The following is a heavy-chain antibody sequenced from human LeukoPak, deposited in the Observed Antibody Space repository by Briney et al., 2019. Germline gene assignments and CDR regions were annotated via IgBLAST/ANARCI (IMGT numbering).Heavy chain of an antibody. CDR2: ISGGPVST. CDR3: AKSGRYCSGGSCYQEASLDY. Sequence: GGSLRLSCAASGFTFSSYGMTWVRQAPGKGLEWVSGISGGPVSTNYADSVKGRFTISRDNSKNTLYLQMNTLRAEDTAIYYCAKSGRYCSGGSCYQEASLDYWGQGTLVTVSS. D-gene: IGHD2-15*01. CDR1: GFTFSSYG. V-gene: IGHV3-23*01. J-gene: IGHJ4*02.